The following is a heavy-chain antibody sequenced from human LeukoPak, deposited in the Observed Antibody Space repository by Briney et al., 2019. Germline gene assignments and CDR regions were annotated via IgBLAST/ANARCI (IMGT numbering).Heavy chain of an antibody. CDR1: GYTFTGYY. CDR3: AKFGTLGVMLISPIY. D-gene: IGHD3-16*01. J-gene: IGHJ4*02. CDR2: MNPNSGAT. V-gene: IGHV1-2*02. Sequence: ASVKVSCKASGYTFTGYYIHWVRQAPGQGLEWMGWMNPNSGATHFAQKFQGRVTMTRDTSINTAYMELTSLTSDDTAVYYCAKFGTLGVMLISPIYWGQGTLVTVSS.